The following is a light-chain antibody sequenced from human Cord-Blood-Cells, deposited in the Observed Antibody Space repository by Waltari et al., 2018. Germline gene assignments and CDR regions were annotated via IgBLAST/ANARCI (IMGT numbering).Light chain of an antibody. CDR1: QSISSY. J-gene: IGKJ1*01. V-gene: IGKV1-39*01. Sequence: DIQMTQSPSSLSASVGDRVTITCRESQSISSYLNWYQQKPGKAPKLLIYAASSLQSGVPSMFSGSGSGTDFTLTISSLQPEDFATYYCQQSYSTLWTFGQ. CDR2: AAS. CDR3: QQSYSTLWT.